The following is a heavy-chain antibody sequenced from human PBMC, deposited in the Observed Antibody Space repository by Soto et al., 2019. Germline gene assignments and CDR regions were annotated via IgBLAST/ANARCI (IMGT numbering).Heavy chain of an antibody. CDR1: GGSFSGYY. D-gene: IGHD3-3*01. Sequence: SETLSLTCAVYGGSFSGYYWSWIRQPPGKGLEWIGEINHSGSTNYNPSLKSRVTISVDTSKNQFSLKLSSVTAADTAVYYCAREGATYYDFWSGYYYRGPFDYWGQGTLVTVSS. CDR2: INHSGST. J-gene: IGHJ4*02. V-gene: IGHV4-34*01. CDR3: AREGATYYDFWSGYYYRGPFDY.